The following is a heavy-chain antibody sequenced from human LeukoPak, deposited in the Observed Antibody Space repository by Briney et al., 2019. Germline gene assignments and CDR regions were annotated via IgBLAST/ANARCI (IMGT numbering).Heavy chain of an antibody. J-gene: IGHJ4*02. CDR3: ARVDVGRDYSKFDY. CDR2: IDEDGTTT. V-gene: IGHV3-74*01. Sequence: GGSLRLSCAASGFTFSAYWMHWVRQAPGKGLVWVSRIDEDGTTTNYADSVKGRFTISRDNAKNTLCLQMSSLRAEDTAVYYCARVDVGRDYSKFDYWGQGTLVTVSS. D-gene: IGHD2-15*01. CDR1: GFTFSAYW.